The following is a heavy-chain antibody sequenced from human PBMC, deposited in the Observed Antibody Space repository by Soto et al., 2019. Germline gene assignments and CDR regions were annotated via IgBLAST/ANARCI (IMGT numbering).Heavy chain of an antibody. J-gene: IGHJ4*02. D-gene: IGHD4-17*01. CDR1: GGSISSYY. Sequence: QVQLQESGPGLVKPSETLSLTCTVSGGSISSYYWSWIRQPPGKGLEWIGYIYYSGSTNYNPSLKSRVTISVDTSKNQFSLKLSSVTSADTAVYYCARGDYGDFTAERKFDYWGQGTLDTVSS. CDR2: IYYSGST. V-gene: IGHV4-59*01. CDR3: ARGDYGDFTAERKFDY.